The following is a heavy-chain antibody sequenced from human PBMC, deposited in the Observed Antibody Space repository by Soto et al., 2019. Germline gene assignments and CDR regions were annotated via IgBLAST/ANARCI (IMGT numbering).Heavy chain of an antibody. J-gene: IGHJ4*02. V-gene: IGHV4-30-4*01. CDR3: ATTGTVAGKLGY. D-gene: IGHD6-19*01. Sequence: SEPLSLTCTVSGCSISSCDYYWSWIRQPPGKGLEWIGYIYYSGSTYYNPSLKSRVTISVDTSKNQFSLKLSSVTAADTAVYYCATTGTVAGKLGYWGQGTLVTVSS. CDR1: GCSISSCDYY. CDR2: IYYSGST.